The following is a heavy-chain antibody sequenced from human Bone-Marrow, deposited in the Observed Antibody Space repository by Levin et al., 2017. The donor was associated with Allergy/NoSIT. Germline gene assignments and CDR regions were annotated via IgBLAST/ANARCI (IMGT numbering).Heavy chain of an antibody. CDR3: ARHKQGDDWYEVRAFEL. Sequence: SETLSLTCTVSGASIKSHFWSWIRQSPGKGLEWIGYIYHSGNTNYNPSLKSRITISIDTSKNQFSLKLNSVAATATAVYYCARHKQGDDWYEVRAFELWGQGTVVTVSA. V-gene: IGHV4-59*08. J-gene: IGHJ3*01. CDR2: IYHSGNT. CDR1: GASIKSHF. D-gene: IGHD1-1*01.